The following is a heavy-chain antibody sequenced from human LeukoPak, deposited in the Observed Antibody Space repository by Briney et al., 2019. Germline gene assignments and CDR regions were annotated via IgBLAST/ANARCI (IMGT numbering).Heavy chain of an antibody. D-gene: IGHD5-18*01. CDR2: IYHSGST. CDR3: ANVDTAMERGEYFQH. Sequence: SETLSLTCTVSGSSISNYYWGWIRQAPGKGLEWIGSIYHSGSTYYNPSLKSRVTTSIDTSKNQFSLKLSSVTAADTAVYYCANVDTAMERGEYFQHWGQGTLVTVSS. V-gene: IGHV4-39*01. CDR1: GSSISNYY. J-gene: IGHJ1*01.